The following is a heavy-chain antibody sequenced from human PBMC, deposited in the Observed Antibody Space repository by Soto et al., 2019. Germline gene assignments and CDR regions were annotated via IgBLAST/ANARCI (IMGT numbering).Heavy chain of an antibody. V-gene: IGHV4-31*03. CDR2: IYYSGST. J-gene: IGHJ6*02. CDR3: AREPNVLSGVRALGGMDV. D-gene: IGHD3-10*01. CDR1: GGSISSGGYY. Sequence: LSLTCTVSGGSISSGGYYWSWIRQHPGKGLEWIGYIYYSGSTYYNPSLKSRVTISVDTSKNQFSLKLSSVTAADTAVYYCAREPNVLSGVRALGGMDVWGQGTTVTVSS.